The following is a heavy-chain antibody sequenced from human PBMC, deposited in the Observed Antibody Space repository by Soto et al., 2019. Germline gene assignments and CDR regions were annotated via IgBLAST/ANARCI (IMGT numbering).Heavy chain of an antibody. D-gene: IGHD2-8*01. CDR1: GYTFTTYG. CDR2: NSAYNGNT. CDR3: ARDDGVKARFDS. V-gene: IGHV1-18*01. J-gene: IGHJ5*01. Sequence: VQLLQSGAEVKTPGASVKVSSKASGYTFTTYGISWVRQAPGQGLERMGWNSAYNGNTNYAQKLNGRVNMTTDTSTSADYLELGKLQSDDTAVYYCARDDGVKARFDSWGQGTLV.